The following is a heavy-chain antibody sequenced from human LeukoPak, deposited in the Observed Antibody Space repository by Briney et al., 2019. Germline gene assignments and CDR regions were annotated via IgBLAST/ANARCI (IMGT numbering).Heavy chain of an antibody. CDR3: ARPYGDYNLDAFDI. D-gene: IGHD4-17*01. CDR2: IYHSGST. J-gene: IGHJ3*02. CDR1: GYSISSGYY. V-gene: IGHV4-38-2*02. Sequence: PSETLSLTCTASGYSISSGYYWGWIRQPPGKGLEWIGSIYHSGSTYYNPSLKSRVTISADTSKNQFSLKLSSVTAADTAVYYCARPYGDYNLDAFDIWGQGTMVTVSS.